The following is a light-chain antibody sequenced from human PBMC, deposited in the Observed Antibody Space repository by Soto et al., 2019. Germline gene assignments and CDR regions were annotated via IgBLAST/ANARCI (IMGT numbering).Light chain of an antibody. Sequence: QPVLTQSPSVSASLGASVKLTCTLSSGHNNYAIAWHQQQPEKGPRYLMKLNSDGSHSKGDGIPDRFSGSSSGTERYLTISSLQSEDEADYYCQTWGTGIVVFGGGTKLTVL. V-gene: IGLV4-69*01. CDR1: SGHNNYA. CDR2: LNSDGSH. J-gene: IGLJ2*01. CDR3: QTWGTGIVV.